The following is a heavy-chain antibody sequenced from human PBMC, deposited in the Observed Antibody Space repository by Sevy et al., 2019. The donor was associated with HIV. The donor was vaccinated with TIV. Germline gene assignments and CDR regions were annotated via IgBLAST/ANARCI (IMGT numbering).Heavy chain of an antibody. D-gene: IGHD5-12*01. V-gene: IGHV1-2*06. Sequence: ASVKVSCKASGYTFAVYYMHWVRQAPGQGLEWMGRINPNSGVTNYAQKVQGRVTMTRDTSITTAYMELNRLGSDDTAVYYCAVLATISSFDYWGQGSLVTVSS. CDR2: INPNSGVT. CDR1: GYTFAVYY. CDR3: AVLATISSFDY. J-gene: IGHJ4*02.